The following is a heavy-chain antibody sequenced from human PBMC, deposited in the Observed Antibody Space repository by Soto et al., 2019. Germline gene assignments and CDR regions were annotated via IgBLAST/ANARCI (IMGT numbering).Heavy chain of an antibody. V-gene: IGHV3-53*01. D-gene: IGHD6-13*01. CDR3: AREIGTSLDS. CDR1: GFTVSSNY. J-gene: IGHJ4*02. Sequence: SLRLSCTASGFTVSSNYMTWVRQAPGKGLEWVSVIYSDGSTYYADSVKGRFTISRDNSKNTLFLQMNSLRAEDTAVYYCAREIGTSLDSWGQGTLVTVSS. CDR2: IYSDGST.